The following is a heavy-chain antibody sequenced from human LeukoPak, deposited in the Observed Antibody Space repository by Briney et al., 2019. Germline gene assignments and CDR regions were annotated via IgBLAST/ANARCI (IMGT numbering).Heavy chain of an antibody. D-gene: IGHD1-26*01. Sequence: PGGSLRLSCAASGFTFSDYYMSWIRQAPGKGLEWVSYISSIGSTIYYADSVKGRFTISRDNAKNSLYLQMNSLRAEDTALYYCARIKSSGNYSPFDYWGQGALLTVSS. CDR2: ISSIGSTI. J-gene: IGHJ4*02. CDR1: GFTFSDYY. V-gene: IGHV3-11*01. CDR3: ARIKSSGNYSPFDY.